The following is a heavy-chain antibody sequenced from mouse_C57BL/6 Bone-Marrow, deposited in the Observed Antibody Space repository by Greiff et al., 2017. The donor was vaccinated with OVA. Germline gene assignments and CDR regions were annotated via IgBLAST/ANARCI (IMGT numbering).Heavy chain of an antibody. CDR3: ARRDGYYVDY. CDR1: GYTFTSYW. V-gene: IGHV1-50*01. Sequence: QVQLKQPGAELVKPGASVKLSCKASGYTFTSYWMQWVKQRPGPGLEWIGEIDPSDSYTNYNQKFKGKATLTVDTSSSTAYMQLSSLTSEDSAVYYCARRDGYYVDYWGQGTTLTVSS. J-gene: IGHJ2*01. D-gene: IGHD2-3*01. CDR2: IDPSDSYT.